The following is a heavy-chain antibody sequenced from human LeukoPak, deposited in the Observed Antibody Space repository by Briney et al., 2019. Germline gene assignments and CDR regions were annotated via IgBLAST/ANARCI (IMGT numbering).Heavy chain of an antibody. CDR1: GFTFSNYG. CDR2: ISYDGSDK. Sequence: GGSLRLSCAASGFTFSNYGMHWVRQAPGKGLEWVAVISYDGSDKDYVDSVKGRFTISRDNSKNTLYLQMNSLRAEDTAVYYCAKDRHSGFYLPYDYWGQGTLVTVSS. D-gene: IGHD1-26*01. CDR3: AKDRHSGFYLPYDY. J-gene: IGHJ4*02. V-gene: IGHV3-30*18.